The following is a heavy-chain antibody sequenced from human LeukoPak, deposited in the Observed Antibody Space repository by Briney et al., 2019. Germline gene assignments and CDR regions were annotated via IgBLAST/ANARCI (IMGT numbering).Heavy chain of an antibody. CDR1: GFTFDDYA. V-gene: IGHV3-9*01. CDR3: AKDSLYSSGHRPQTPSYYFDY. Sequence: GRSLRLSCAASGFTFDDYAMHWVRQAPGKGLEWVSGISWNSGSIGYADSVKSRFTISRDNAKNSLYLQMNSLRAEDTALYYCAKDSLYSSGHRPQTPSYYFDYWGQGTLVTVSS. J-gene: IGHJ4*02. CDR2: ISWNSGSI. D-gene: IGHD6-19*01.